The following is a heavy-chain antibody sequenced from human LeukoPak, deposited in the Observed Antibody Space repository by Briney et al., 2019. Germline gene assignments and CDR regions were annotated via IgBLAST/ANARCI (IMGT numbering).Heavy chain of an antibody. V-gene: IGHV3-23*01. Sequence: GGSLRLSXAASGFTFSSYAMSWVRQAPGKGLEWVSAISGSGGSTYYADSVKGRFTISRDNSKNTLYLQMNSLRAEDTAVYYCAKVVVGDDFWSGYYSDYWGQRTLVTVSS. J-gene: IGHJ4*02. CDR3: AKVVVGDDFWSGYYSDY. CDR2: ISGSGGST. D-gene: IGHD3-3*01. CDR1: GFTFSSYA.